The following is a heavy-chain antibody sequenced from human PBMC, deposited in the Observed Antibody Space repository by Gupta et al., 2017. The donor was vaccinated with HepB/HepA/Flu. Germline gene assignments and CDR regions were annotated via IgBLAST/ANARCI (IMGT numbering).Heavy chain of an antibody. CDR1: GGSLNGNY. CDR2: IYRDGNT. D-gene: IGHD2-2*01. J-gene: IGHJ4*02. CDR3: ARARPLGYCTSTSCWKYCDY. Sequence: QLQLQQWGAGLLQPSELLSLPCAVHGGSLNGNYWSWIRQTPGKGLEWSGEIYRDGNTNYNPSLKRRVTISVDTSKNQFSLRLSSVTAADTAVYYCARARPLGYCTSTSCWKYCDYWGQGTLVTVSS. V-gene: IGHV4-34*01.